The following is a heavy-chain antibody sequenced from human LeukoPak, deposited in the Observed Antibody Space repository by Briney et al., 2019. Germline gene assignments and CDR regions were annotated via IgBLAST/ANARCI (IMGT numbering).Heavy chain of an antibody. CDR1: GFTFSSYS. Sequence: GGSLRLSCAASGFTFSSYSMNWVREAPGEGLEWVSYISSSSSTIYYADSVKGRFTISRDNAKNSLYLQMNSLRAEDTAVYYCAGNSMALKLWFGELLTDWGQGTLVTVSS. CDR2: ISSSSSTI. CDR3: AGNSMALKLWFGELLTD. V-gene: IGHV3-48*04. D-gene: IGHD3-10*01. J-gene: IGHJ4*02.